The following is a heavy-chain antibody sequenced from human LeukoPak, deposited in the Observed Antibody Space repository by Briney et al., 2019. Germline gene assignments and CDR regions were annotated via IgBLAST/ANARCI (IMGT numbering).Heavy chain of an antibody. J-gene: IGHJ4*02. CDR1: GYTLTELS. Sequence: KVSCKVSGYTLTELSMHWVRQAPGKGLEWMGGFDPEDGETIYAQKFQGRVTMTEDTSTDTAYMELSSLRSEDTAVYYCARALYSYGHLYYFDYWGQGTLVTVSS. V-gene: IGHV1-24*01. D-gene: IGHD5-18*01. CDR3: ARALYSYGHLYYFDY. CDR2: FDPEDGET.